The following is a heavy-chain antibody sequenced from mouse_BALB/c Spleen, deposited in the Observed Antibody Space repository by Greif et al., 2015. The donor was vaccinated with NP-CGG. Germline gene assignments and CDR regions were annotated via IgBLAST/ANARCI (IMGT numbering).Heavy chain of an antibody. CDR3: ARRELGNWYFDV. D-gene: IGHD4-1*01. V-gene: IGHV5-6*02. J-gene: IGHJ1*01. CDR1: GFTFSSYG. Sequence: EVKLEESGGDLVKPGGSLKLSCAASGFTFSSYGMSWVRQTPDKRLEWVATISSGGSYTYYPDSVKGRFTISRDNAKNTLYLQMSSLKSEDTAMYYCARRELGNWYFDVWGAGTTVTVSS. CDR2: ISSGGSYT.